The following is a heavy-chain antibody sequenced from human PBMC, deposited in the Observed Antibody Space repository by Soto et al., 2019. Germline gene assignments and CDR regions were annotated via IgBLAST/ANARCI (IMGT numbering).Heavy chain of an antibody. Sequence: PGGSLRLSCTASGFTFGDYAMSWVRQAPGKGLEWVGFIRSKAYGATTEYAASVKGRFTISRDDSKSIAYLQMNSLKTDDTAVSYCPGTLTHYRYAEYYLHWGQGARVAVCS. CDR3: PGTLTHYRYAEYYLH. CDR1: GFTFGDYA. J-gene: IGHJ1*01. CDR2: IRSKAYGATT. D-gene: IGHD4-4*01. V-gene: IGHV3-49*04.